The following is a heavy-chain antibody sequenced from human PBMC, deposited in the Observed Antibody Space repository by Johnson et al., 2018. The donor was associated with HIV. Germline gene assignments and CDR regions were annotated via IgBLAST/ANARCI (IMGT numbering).Heavy chain of an antibody. CDR3: AKDRGRTDFLSSDAFDI. Sequence: VQLVESGGGLVQPGGSLRLSCAASGFTFSSYAMSWVRQAPWKGLEWVSAISGSGGSTYYADSVKGRFTISRDNSKNTLYLQMNSLRAEDTAVYYCAKDRGRTDFLSSDAFDIWGQGTIVTVSS. D-gene: IGHD1-14*01. CDR2: ISGSGGST. CDR1: GFTFSSYA. V-gene: IGHV3-23*04. J-gene: IGHJ3*02.